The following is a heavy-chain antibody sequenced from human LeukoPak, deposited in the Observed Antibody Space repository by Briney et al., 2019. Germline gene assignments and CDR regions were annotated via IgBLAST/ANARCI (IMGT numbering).Heavy chain of an antibody. D-gene: IGHD2-21*02. J-gene: IGHJ6*03. CDR2: ISGSGAST. Sequence: PGGSLRLSCATSGFTFSSYAMSWVRQAPGKGLEWVSAISGSGASTYYADSVKGRFTISRDNSKNTLYLQMHSLRPQETAVYYCSKDGAYCGGDCYYSFYYMDVWGKGTTVTVSS. V-gene: IGHV3-23*01. CDR1: GFTFSSYA. CDR3: SKDGAYCGGDCYYSFYYMDV.